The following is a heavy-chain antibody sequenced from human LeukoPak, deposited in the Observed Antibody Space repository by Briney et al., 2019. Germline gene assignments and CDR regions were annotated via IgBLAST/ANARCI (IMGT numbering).Heavy chain of an antibody. D-gene: IGHD2-2*02. V-gene: IGHV3-48*03. CDR1: GFTVCSFE. Sequence: PGGSLRLSCAASGFTVCSFEMKWVPPAPGKGREGVFYISSSGTTIYYADSVKGRFTISRDNAKNSLYLQMNSLRGEDTPVYYCASLCSTSCYSSSDYWGQGTLVTVSS. CDR3: ASLCSTSCYSSSDY. CDR2: ISSSGTTI. J-gene: IGHJ4*02.